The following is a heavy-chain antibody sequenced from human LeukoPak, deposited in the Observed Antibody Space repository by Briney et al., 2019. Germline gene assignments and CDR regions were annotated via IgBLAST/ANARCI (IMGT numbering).Heavy chain of an antibody. CDR1: GGSSSGYY. D-gene: IGHD3-22*01. Sequence: PSETLSLTCAVYGGSSSGYYWSWIRQPPGKGLEWIGEINHSGSTNYNPSLKSRVTISVDTSKNQFSLKLSSVTAADTAVYYCARGPYYYDSSGSDFDYWGQGTLVTVSS. V-gene: IGHV4-34*01. CDR3: ARGPYYYDSSGSDFDY. CDR2: INHSGST. J-gene: IGHJ4*02.